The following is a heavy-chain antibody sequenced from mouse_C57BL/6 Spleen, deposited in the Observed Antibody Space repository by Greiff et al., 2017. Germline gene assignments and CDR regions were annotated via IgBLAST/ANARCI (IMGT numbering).Heavy chain of an antibody. D-gene: IGHD2-4*01. V-gene: IGHV3-6*01. CDR2: IRYDGSN. Sequence: DVKLQESGPGLVKPSQSLSLTCSVTGYSITSGYYWNWIRQFPGNNLEWMGYIRYDGSNNYNPSLKNRISITRDTSKNQFFLKLNSVTTEDTATDYCAREGITPYYFDYWGQGTTLTVSS. CDR1: GYSITSGYY. J-gene: IGHJ2*01. CDR3: AREGITPYYFDY.